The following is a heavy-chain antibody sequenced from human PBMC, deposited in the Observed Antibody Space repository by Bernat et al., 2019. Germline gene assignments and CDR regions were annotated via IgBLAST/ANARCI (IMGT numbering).Heavy chain of an antibody. CDR2: IWYDGSNK. D-gene: IGHD3-3*01. J-gene: IGHJ6*03. CDR3: ARDGLRFWSGYYAYYYYMDV. CDR1: GFTFSSYG. Sequence: QVQLVESGGGLVKPGGSLRLSCAASGFTFSSYGMHWVRQAPGKGLEWVAVIWYDGSNKYYADSVKGRFTISRDNSKNTLYLQMNSLRAEDTAVYYCARDGLRFWSGYYAYYYYMDVWGKGTTVTVSS. V-gene: IGHV3-33*01.